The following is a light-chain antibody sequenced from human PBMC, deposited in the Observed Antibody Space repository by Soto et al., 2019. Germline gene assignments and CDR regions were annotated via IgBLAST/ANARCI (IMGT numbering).Light chain of an antibody. CDR3: CSYTTRTTRII. J-gene: IGLJ2*01. CDR1: SSDVGGYNH. V-gene: IGLV2-14*01. CDR2: EVS. Sequence: QSALTQPASVSGSPGQSITITCTGSSSDVGGYNHVSWYQQHPGKAPKLMIYEVSNRPSGVSNRFSGSKSGNTASLTISGLQAEDEADYYWCSYTTRTTRIIFCEGTKLTVL.